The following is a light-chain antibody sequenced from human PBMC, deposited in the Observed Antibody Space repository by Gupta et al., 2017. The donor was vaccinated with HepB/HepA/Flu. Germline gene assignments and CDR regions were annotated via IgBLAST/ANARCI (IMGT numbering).Light chain of an antibody. CDR1: QSIDIW. CDR2: KAS. J-gene: IGKJ1*01. V-gene: IGKV1-5*03. Sequence: DIRWTKSPSTLSASVGDRITLTCRASQSIDIWLAWYQQKSGKAPHLLFYKASTLLGGVPSMFSGGGSGTEFPLTISSLQPDVFATYYCQPYQTPPTFGRGTKVEIK. CDR3: QPYQTPPT.